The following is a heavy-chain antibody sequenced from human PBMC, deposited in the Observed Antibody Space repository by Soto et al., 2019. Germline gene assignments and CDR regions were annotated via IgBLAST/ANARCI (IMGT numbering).Heavy chain of an antibody. CDR1: SGSISSSNW. D-gene: IGHD6-19*01. CDR3: ARDLVEGYSSHYYMDV. J-gene: IGHJ6*03. Sequence: QVQLQESGPGLVKPSGTLSLTCAVSSGSISSSNWWSWVRQPPGKGLEWIGEIYHSGSTNYNPSLKSRVTISVDKSKNQFSLKLSSVTAADTAVYYCARDLVEGYSSHYYMDVWGKGTTVTVSS. V-gene: IGHV4-4*02. CDR2: IYHSGST.